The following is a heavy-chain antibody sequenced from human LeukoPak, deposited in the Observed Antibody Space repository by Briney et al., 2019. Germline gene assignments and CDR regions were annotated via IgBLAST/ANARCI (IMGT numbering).Heavy chain of an antibody. V-gene: IGHV3-30*02. CDR1: GFTFSSYG. J-gene: IGHJ6*03. CDR3: AKDLIVVVPAAIRMFEEYYYYYMDV. CDR2: IRYDGSNK. Sequence: GGSLRLSCAASGFTFSSYGMHWVRQAPGKGLEWVAFIRYDGSNKYYADSVKGRFTISRDNSKNTLYLQMNSLRAEDTAVYYCAKDLIVVVPAAIRMFEEYYYYYMDVWGKGTTVTVSS. D-gene: IGHD2-2*01.